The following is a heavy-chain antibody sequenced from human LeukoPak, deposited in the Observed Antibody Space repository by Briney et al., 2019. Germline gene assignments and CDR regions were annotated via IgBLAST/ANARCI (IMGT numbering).Heavy chain of an antibody. CDR1: GYTFSDYY. J-gene: IGHJ4*02. D-gene: IGHD1-1*01. CDR3: ARDLSTSSNWELDY. V-gene: IGHV1-2*02. CDR2: INPNSGGT. Sequence: ASVKVSCKASGYTFSDYYTHWMRQAPGQGLEWMGWINPNSGGTRYAQQFQGRVTMTRDTSIGTVYMELSTLRSDDTAVYYCARDLSTSSNWELDYWGQGTLVTVSS.